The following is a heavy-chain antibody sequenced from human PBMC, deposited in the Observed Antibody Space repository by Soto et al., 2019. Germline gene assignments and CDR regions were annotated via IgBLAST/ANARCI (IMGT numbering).Heavy chain of an antibody. Sequence: QVHLQQWGAGLLKPSETLSLTCAVYGGSVNGYYWNWIRQPPGKGLEWIGEINHTGGTDYNSSLKSRVTMSVDTSKNQFSLRLSSVTAADTAIYYCATRITVFGLLIPPFDPWGKGTQVTVSS. CDR2: INHTGGT. V-gene: IGHV4-34*02. CDR1: GGSVNGYY. CDR3: ATRITVFGLLIPPFDP. D-gene: IGHD3-3*01. J-gene: IGHJ5*02.